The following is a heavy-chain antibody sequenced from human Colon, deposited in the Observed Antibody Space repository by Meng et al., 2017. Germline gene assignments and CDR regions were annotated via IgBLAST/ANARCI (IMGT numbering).Heavy chain of an antibody. D-gene: IGHD5-12*01. CDR1: GFTFSSYA. Sequence: GGSLRLSCAASGFTFSSYAMHCVRQVPGKGLEWVAAISYDGSNKDYADSVKGRFTISRDNSKNTLYLQMNGLRAEDSAVYYCAGDGYGPTEINAFDNWGQGTMVTVSS. J-gene: IGHJ3*02. V-gene: IGHV3-30*01. CDR3: AGDGYGPTEINAFDN. CDR2: ISYDGSNK.